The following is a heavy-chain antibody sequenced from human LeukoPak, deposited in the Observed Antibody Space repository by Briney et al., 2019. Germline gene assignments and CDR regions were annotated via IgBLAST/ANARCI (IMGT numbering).Heavy chain of an antibody. CDR2: ISWNSGSI. CDR3: AKDQSPYYYDSSGPRGDAFDI. D-gene: IGHD3-22*01. V-gene: IGHV3-9*01. Sequence: SLRLSCAASGFTFSNTAMHWVRQAPGKGLEWVSDISWNSGSIGYADSVKGRFTISRDDAKNSLYLQMNSLRAEDTALYYCAKDQSPYYYDSSGPRGDAFDIWGQGTMVTVSS. CDR1: GFTFSNTA. J-gene: IGHJ3*02.